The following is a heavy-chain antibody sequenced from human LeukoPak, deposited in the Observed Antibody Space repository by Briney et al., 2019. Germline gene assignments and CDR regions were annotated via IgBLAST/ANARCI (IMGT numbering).Heavy chain of an antibody. CDR3: ARDLRPPRARGYYYRPPFDY. CDR1: GFTFSDYY. V-gene: IGHV3-11*01. Sequence: GGSLRLSCAASGFTFSDYYMSWIRQAPGKGLEWVSYISSSGSTIYYADSVKGRFTISRDNAKNSLYLQMNSLRAEDTAVYYCARDLRPPRARGYYYRPPFDYWAQGPLVPVSS. CDR2: ISSSGSTI. D-gene: IGHD3-22*01. J-gene: IGHJ4*02.